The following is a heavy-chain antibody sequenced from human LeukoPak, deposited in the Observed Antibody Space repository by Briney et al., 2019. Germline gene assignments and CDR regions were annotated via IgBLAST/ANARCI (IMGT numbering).Heavy chain of an antibody. CDR3: AKDLLRRTSCPIDY. Sequence: PGGSLRLSCAASGFTFSSYGMHWVRQAPGKGLEWVAVISYDGSNKYYADSVKGRFTISRDNSKNTLYLQMNSLRAEDTAVYYCAKDLLRRTSCPIDYWGQGTLVTVSS. CDR2: ISYDGSNK. D-gene: IGHD2-2*01. J-gene: IGHJ4*02. CDR1: GFTFSSYG. V-gene: IGHV3-30*18.